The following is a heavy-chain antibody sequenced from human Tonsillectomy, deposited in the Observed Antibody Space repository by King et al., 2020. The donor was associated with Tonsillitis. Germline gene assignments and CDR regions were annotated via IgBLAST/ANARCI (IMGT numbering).Heavy chain of an antibody. CDR3: TRTTVRDWYFDL. Sequence: VQLVESGGGLVKPGGSLRLSCAASGFTFSNAWMNWVRQAPGKGLEWVGRIKSKTDGGTTDYAAPVKGRFTISRDDSKNTLYLQMNSLKTEDTAVYYCTRTTVRDWYFDLWGRGTLVTVSS. D-gene: IGHD4-17*01. CDR2: IKSKTDGGTT. J-gene: IGHJ2*01. V-gene: IGHV3-15*07. CDR1: GFTFSNAW.